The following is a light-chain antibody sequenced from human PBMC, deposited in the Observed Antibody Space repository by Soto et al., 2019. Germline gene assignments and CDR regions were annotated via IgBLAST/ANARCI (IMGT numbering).Light chain of an antibody. CDR2: GAS. V-gene: IGKV3-20*01. CDR3: QPYAASPRT. Sequence: EIVLTQSPGTLSLSPRERATLSCRASQSVSNNYLAWYQNRPGQAPRLLIYGASTRAPGIPDRFSGSGSGTDFTLTISRLEPEDFAVYYCQPYAASPRTFGQGTQVEV. CDR1: QSVSNNY. J-gene: IGKJ1*01.